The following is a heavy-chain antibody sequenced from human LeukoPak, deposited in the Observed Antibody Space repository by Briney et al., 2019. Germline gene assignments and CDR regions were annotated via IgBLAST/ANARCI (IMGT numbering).Heavy chain of an antibody. D-gene: IGHD1-26*01. CDR1: GSSISSSSYY. J-gene: IGHJ4*02. V-gene: IGHV4-39*01. Sequence: PSETLSLTCTVSGSSISSSSYYWGWIRQPPGKGLEWIGSIYYSGSTYYNPSLKSRVTISVDTSKNQFSLKLSSVTAADTAVYYCARHFSGSYYAYFDYWGQGTLVTVSS. CDR2: IYYSGST. CDR3: ARHFSGSYYAYFDY.